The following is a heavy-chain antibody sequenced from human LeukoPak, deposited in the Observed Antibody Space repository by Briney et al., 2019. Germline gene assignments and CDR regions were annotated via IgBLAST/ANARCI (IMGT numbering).Heavy chain of an antibody. V-gene: IGHV3-21*01. D-gene: IGHD3-3*01. Sequence: GGSLRLPCAASGFTFSSYSMNWVRQAPGKGLEWVSSISSSSSYIYYADSVKGRFTISRDNAKNSLYLQMNSLRAEDTAVYYCARGIWSGYERVIVTGMDVRGKGTTVTVSS. CDR1: GFTFSSYS. CDR3: ARGIWSGYERVIVTGMDV. J-gene: IGHJ6*03. CDR2: ISSSSSYI.